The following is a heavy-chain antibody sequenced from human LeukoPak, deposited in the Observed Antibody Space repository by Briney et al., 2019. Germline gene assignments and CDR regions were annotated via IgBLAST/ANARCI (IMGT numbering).Heavy chain of an antibody. CDR2: ISGSGGST. CDR3: AKVQSDWLLIYYFDY. J-gene: IGHJ4*02. V-gene: IGHV3-23*01. Sequence: GGSLRLSCAASGFTFSSYAMSWVRQAPGKGLEWVSAISGSGGSTYYADSVKGRFTISRDNSKNTLYLQMNSLRAEDTAAYYCAKVQSDWLLIYYFDYWGQGTLVTVSS. D-gene: IGHD3-9*01. CDR1: GFTFSSYA.